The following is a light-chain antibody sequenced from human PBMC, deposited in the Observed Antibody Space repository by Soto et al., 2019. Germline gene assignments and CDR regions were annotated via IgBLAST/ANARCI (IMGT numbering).Light chain of an antibody. V-gene: IGKV1-33*01. Sequence: DIQMTQSPSSLSASVGDRVTITCQASQDISNYLNWYQQKPGKAPKLLIYDASNLETGVPSRFSGSGAGTNFTFTISSLQHEDIATYYCQQYYNLPSITFGQGTRLDFK. CDR3: QQYYNLPSIT. CDR2: DAS. J-gene: IGKJ5*01. CDR1: QDISNY.